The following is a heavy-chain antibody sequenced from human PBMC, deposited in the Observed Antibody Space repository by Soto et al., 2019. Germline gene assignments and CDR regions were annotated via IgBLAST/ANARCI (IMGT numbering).Heavy chain of an antibody. Sequence: QVQLVQSGAEVKKPGASVKVSCKASGYTFTSYAMHWVRQAPGQRLAWMGWINAGNGNTKYSQTFQRRVNITRDSPASTAYMELSSRRSGDMAVCTRARVRADGMDVWGQGTTVTGSS. CDR3: ARVRADGMDV. CDR2: INAGNGNT. V-gene: IGHV1-3*01. CDR1: GYTFTSYA. J-gene: IGHJ6*02.